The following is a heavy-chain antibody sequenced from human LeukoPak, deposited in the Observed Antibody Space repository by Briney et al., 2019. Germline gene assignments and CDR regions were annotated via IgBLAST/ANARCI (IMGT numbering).Heavy chain of an antibody. V-gene: IGHV1-69*13. D-gene: IGHD2-2*01. CDR1: GGTFSSYA. CDR3: ARSAGGVIVVVPAALSRTRPPYYYYYMDV. J-gene: IGHJ6*03. Sequence: GASVKVSCKASGGTFSSYAFSWVRQAPGQGLEWMGGIIPIFGAANYAQKFQGRVTITADESTSTAYMELSSLRSEDTAVYYCARSAGGVIVVVPAALSRTRPPYYYYYMDVWGKGTTVTVSS. CDR2: IIPIFGAA.